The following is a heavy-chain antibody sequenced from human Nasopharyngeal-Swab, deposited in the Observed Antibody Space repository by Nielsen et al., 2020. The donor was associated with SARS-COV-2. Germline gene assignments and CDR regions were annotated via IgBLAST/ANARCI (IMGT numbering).Heavy chain of an antibody. D-gene: IGHD1-26*01. CDR2: ISYDGSNK. CDR3: AKDPAPGSYGPFDY. Sequence: LKISRAASGFTFSSYGMHWVRQAPGKGLEWVAVISYDGSNKYYADSVKGRFTISRDNSKNTLYLQMNSLRAEDTAVYYCAKDPAPGSYGPFDYWGQGTLVTVSS. J-gene: IGHJ4*02. V-gene: IGHV3-30*18. CDR1: GFTFSSYG.